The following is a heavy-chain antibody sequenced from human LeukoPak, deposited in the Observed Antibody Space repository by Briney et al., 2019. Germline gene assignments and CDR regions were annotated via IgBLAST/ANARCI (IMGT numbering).Heavy chain of an antibody. CDR3: AKPLDSSGYVLDF. CDR1: GFTFSSYG. CDR2: IRYDGSNK. Sequence: GGSPRLSCAASGFTFSSYGMHWVRQAPGKGLEWVAFIRYDGSNKYYADSVKGRFTISRDNSKNTLYLQMNSLRPEDTAVYYCAKPLDSSGYVLDFWGQGTLVTVSS. J-gene: IGHJ4*02. V-gene: IGHV3-30*02. D-gene: IGHD3-22*01.